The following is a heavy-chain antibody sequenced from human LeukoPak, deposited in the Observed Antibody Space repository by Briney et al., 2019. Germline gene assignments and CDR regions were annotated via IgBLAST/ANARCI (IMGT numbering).Heavy chain of an antibody. CDR3: ARDTAYSSGWDP. CDR2: ISSSGSAI. J-gene: IGHJ5*02. D-gene: IGHD6-19*01. Sequence: PGGSLRLSCAASGFTFSNYEMNWVRQAPGKGLEWVSYISSSGSAIYYADSVKGRVTISRDNAKNSLYLQMNSLRAEDTAVYYCARDTAYSSGWDPWGQGTLVTVSS. V-gene: IGHV3-48*03. CDR1: GFTFSNYE.